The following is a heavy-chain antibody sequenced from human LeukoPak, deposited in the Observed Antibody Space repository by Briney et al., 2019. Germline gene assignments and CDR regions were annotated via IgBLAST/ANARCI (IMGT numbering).Heavy chain of an antibody. D-gene: IGHD2/OR15-2a*01. CDR2: INHSGST. CDR1: GGSFSGYY. Sequence: PLETLSLTCAVYGGSFSGYYWSWIRQPPGKGLEWIGEINHSGSTNYNPSLKSRVTMSVDTSKNQFSLKLNSATAADTAVYYCARRLSTRSYYLDDWGQGTLVTVSS. J-gene: IGHJ4*02. V-gene: IGHV4-34*01. CDR3: ARRLSTRSYYLDD.